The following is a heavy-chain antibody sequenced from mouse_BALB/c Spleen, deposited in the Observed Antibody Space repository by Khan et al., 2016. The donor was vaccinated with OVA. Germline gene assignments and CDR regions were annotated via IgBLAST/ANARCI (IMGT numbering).Heavy chain of an antibody. V-gene: IGHV14-3*02. J-gene: IGHJ4*01. CDR3: ARDCNYYYAMDY. CDR2: IDPANGNT. D-gene: IGHD2-1*01. Sequence: VRLQQSGAELVKPGASVKLSCTASGFNIKDTYMHWVKQRPEQGLEWIVRIDPANGNTKYDPKFQGKATITADTSSNTAYLQLSILTYEDTAVYYCARDCNYYYAMDYWGQGTSVTVSS. CDR1: GFNIKDTY.